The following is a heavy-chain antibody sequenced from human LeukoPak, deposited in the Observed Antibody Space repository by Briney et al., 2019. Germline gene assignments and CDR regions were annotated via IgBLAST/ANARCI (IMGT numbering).Heavy chain of an antibody. V-gene: IGHV4-39*01. Sequence: SETLSPTCTVSGGSISSSSYYWGWIRQPPGKGLEWIGSIYYSGSTSYNPSLKSRVTISVDTSKNQFSLNLTSVTAADTAVYHCVRRNYVSGRIDPWGQGALVTVSS. CDR1: GGSISSSSYY. D-gene: IGHD3-16*01. CDR3: VRRNYVSGRIDP. J-gene: IGHJ5*02. CDR2: IYYSGST.